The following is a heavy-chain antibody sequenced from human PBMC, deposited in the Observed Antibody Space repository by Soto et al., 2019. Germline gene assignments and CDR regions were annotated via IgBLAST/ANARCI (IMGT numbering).Heavy chain of an antibody. J-gene: IGHJ4*02. V-gene: IGHV3-13*04. CDR1: GFTFSSYD. CDR3: ARHKRDLRFLEWSYYFDY. Sequence: GGSLRLSCAASGFTFSSYDMHWVRQPTGKGLEWVSAIGTAGDTYYPDSVKGRFTISRENAKNSLYLQMNSLRAGDTAVYYCARHKRDLRFLEWSYYFDYWGQGTLVTVSS. CDR2: IGTAGDT. D-gene: IGHD3-3*01.